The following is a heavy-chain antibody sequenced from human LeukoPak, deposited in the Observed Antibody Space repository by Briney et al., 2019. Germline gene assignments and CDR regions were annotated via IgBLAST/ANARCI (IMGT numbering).Heavy chain of an antibody. CDR1: GFTVSSND. J-gene: IGHJ4*02. V-gene: IGHV3-66*01. D-gene: IGHD3-16*01. Sequence: GSLRLSCAASGFTVSSNDMNWVRQAPGKGLEWVSGLYSGGSTYYADSVKGRFTISRDNSKNTLYLQMNSLRVEDTAVYYCARGRFGLSLDYWGQGTLVTVSS. CDR3: ARGRFGLSLDY. CDR2: LYSGGST.